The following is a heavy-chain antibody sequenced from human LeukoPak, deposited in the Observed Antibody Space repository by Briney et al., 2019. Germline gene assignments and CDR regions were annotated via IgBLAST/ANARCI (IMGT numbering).Heavy chain of an antibody. D-gene: IGHD3-10*01. J-gene: IGHJ6*03. Sequence: SETLSLTCAAYGGSFSGYYWSWIRQPPGKGLEWIGEINHSGSTNYNPSLKSRVTISVDTSKNQFSLKLSSVTAADTAVYYCARVIITMVQGVIISYYYYYYMDVWGKGTTVTVSS. CDR2: INHSGST. CDR1: GGSFSGYY. CDR3: ARVIITMVQGVIISYYYYYYMDV. V-gene: IGHV4-34*01.